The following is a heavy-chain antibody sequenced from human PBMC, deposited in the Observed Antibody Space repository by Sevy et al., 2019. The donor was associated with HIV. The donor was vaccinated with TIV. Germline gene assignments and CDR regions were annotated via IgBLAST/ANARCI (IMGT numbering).Heavy chain of an antibody. CDR3: ARVHPPRLSGHDSGWYPFDY. CDR1: GYTFTDRY. D-gene: IGHD6-19*01. V-gene: IGHV1-2*02. Sequence: ASVKVSCQTSGYTFTDRYIHRVRQAPGQGLEWMGYINPDTGNTRYAQKFQARVTMTGDTSVSTAYMELRRLTSDDTAVYFCARVHPPRLSGHDSGWYPFDYWGQGTLVTVSS. J-gene: IGHJ4*02. CDR2: INPDTGNT.